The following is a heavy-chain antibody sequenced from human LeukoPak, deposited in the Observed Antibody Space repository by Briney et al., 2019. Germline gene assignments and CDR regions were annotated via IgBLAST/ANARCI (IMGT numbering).Heavy chain of an antibody. CDR1: GYTFTSYD. J-gene: IGHJ4*02. CDR2: MNPNSGNT. V-gene: IGHV1-8*01. D-gene: IGHD6-13*01. CDR3: ARGSFADYSSSWYGFDY. Sequence: GASVKVSCKASGYTFTSYDINWVRQATGQGLEWMGWMNPNSGNTGYAQKFQGRVTMTRDTSISTAYMELSRLRSDDTAVYYCARGSFADYSSSWYGFDYWGQGTLVTVSS.